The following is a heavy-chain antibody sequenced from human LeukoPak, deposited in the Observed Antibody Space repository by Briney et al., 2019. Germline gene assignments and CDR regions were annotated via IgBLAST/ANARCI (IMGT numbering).Heavy chain of an antibody. Sequence: SSETLSLTCAVYGGSLSGYYWSWIRQPPGKGLEWIGEINHSGSTNYNPSLKSRVTISVDTSKNQFSLKLSSVTAADTAVYYCARGSTVTSYYYYYMDVWGKGTTVTVSS. CDR3: ARGSTVTSYYYYYMDV. CDR1: GGSLSGYY. D-gene: IGHD4-11*01. V-gene: IGHV4-34*01. J-gene: IGHJ6*03. CDR2: INHSGST.